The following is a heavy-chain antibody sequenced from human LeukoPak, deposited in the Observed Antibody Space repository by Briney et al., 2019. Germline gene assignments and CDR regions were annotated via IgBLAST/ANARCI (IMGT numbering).Heavy chain of an antibody. CDR2: ISYSGTT. V-gene: IGHV4-39*07. CDR1: SGSISSSPYY. Sequence: SETLSLTCTVSSGSISSSPYYWGWIRQSPGKGLEWVGSISYSGTTYYNPSLKSRVTISVDTSKNQFSLKLSSVTAADTAVYYCARAQGYYDSSGYRNWFDPWGQGTLVTVSS. D-gene: IGHD3-22*01. J-gene: IGHJ5*02. CDR3: ARAQGYYDSSGYRNWFDP.